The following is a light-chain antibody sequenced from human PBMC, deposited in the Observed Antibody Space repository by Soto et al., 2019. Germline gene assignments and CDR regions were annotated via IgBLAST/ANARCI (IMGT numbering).Light chain of an antibody. V-gene: IGLV2-14*03. Sequence: QSVLTQPASASGSPGQSITISCTGTNSDVCAYNYVSWYQQHPGEAPKLMIYDVSLRPSGVSNRFSGSKSGNTASLTISGLQAEDEADYYCSSYTTSDTGVFGTGTKVTVL. CDR3: SSYTTSDTGV. CDR1: NSDVCAYNY. J-gene: IGLJ1*01. CDR2: DVS.